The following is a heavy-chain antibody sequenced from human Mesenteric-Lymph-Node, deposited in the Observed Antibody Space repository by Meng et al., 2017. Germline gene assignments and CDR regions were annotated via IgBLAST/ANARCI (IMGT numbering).Heavy chain of an antibody. CDR3: ARELEQWLVYSRRLDP. D-gene: IGHD6-19*01. V-gene: IGHV3-7*01. CDR1: GFTFSSYW. Sequence: GESLKISCAASGFTFSSYWMSWVRQAPGKGLEWVANIKQDGSEKYYVDSVKGRFTISRDNAKNSLYLQMNSLRAEDTAVYYCARELEQWLVYSRRLDPWGQGTLVIVSS. CDR2: IKQDGSEK. J-gene: IGHJ5*02.